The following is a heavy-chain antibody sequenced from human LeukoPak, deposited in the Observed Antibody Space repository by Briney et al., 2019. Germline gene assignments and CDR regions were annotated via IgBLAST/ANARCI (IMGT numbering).Heavy chain of an antibody. CDR3: AREYSGGRLDF. J-gene: IGHJ4*02. D-gene: IGHD1-26*01. Sequence: SQTLSLTCAISGDSVSSNSVAWNWIRQSPSRGLEWLGRTYYRSEWSYAYAVSLKSRITITSDTSKNQLSLHLNSVTPDDTAVYYCAREYSGGRLDFWGQGTLVTVSS. CDR1: GDSVSSNSVA. CDR2: TYYRSEWSY. V-gene: IGHV6-1*01.